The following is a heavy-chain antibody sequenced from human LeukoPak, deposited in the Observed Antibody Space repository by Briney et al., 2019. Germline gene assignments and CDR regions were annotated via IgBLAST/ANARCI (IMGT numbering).Heavy chain of an antibody. V-gene: IGHV6-1*01. CDR3: AREVATAPGYYYYGMDV. Sequence: SQTLSLTCAISGDSVSSNSAAWNWIRQSPSRGLEWLGRTYYRSKWYNDYAVSAKSRITINPDTSKNQFSLQLNSVTPEDTAVYYCAREVATAPGYYYYGMDVWGQGTTVTVSS. D-gene: IGHD5-12*01. CDR2: TYYRSKWYN. J-gene: IGHJ6*02. CDR1: GDSVSSNSAA.